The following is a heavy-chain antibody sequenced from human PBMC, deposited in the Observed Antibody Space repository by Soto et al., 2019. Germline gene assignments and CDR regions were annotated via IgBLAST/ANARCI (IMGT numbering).Heavy chain of an antibody. CDR1: GFTFSNYA. Sequence: EVQLLDSGGGLVQPGGSLRLSCAASGFTFSNYAMNWVRQAPGKGLDWVSAISGSGGSTYYADSVKGRFTISRDNSKNTLYLKMSIVRGEDTAVYYCAKGPVGSGYDLDCWGQGSLVTVSS. CDR2: ISGSGGST. D-gene: IGHD5-12*01. CDR3: AKGPVGSGYDLDC. V-gene: IGHV3-23*01. J-gene: IGHJ4*02.